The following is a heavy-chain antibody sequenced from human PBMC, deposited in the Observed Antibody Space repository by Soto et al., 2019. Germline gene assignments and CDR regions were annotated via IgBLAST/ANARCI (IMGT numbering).Heavy chain of an antibody. CDR1: GFTFRNYG. D-gene: IGHD3-22*01. CDR2: IGIGSSTK. CDR3: ARDSGSFRDSSGYIFDY. Sequence: PGGSLRLSCAASGFTFRNYGMNWVRQAPGKGLEWVSYIGIGSSTKYYADSVKGRFTISRDNAKNSLYLQMNSLRAEDTAVYYCARDSGSFRDSSGYIFDYWGQGTLVTVSS. V-gene: IGHV3-48*01. J-gene: IGHJ4*02.